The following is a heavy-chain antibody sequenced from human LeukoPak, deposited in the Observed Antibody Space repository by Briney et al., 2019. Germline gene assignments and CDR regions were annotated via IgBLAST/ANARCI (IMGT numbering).Heavy chain of an antibody. V-gene: IGHV3-30*04. Sequence: GGSLRLSCAGSGFTFSNYLMHWVRQAPGKGLEWVAFISYDGRDTHYADSVKGRFTISRDNSKNTLYLQMNSLRAEDTAVYYCAKDFSPIVVVTANYFDYWGQGTLVTVSS. CDR2: ISYDGRDT. J-gene: IGHJ4*02. CDR3: AKDFSPIVVVTANYFDY. D-gene: IGHD2-21*02. CDR1: GFTFSNYL.